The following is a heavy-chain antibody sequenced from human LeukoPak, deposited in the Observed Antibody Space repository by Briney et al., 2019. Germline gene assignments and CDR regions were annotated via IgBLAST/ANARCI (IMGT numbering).Heavy chain of an antibody. CDR2: IYHSGST. CDR3: ARDRGYSSRRFDY. V-gene: IGHV4-4*02. CDR1: GGSISSSNW. J-gene: IGHJ4*02. Sequence: ASETLSLTCAVSGGSISSSNWWSWVRQPPGKGLEWIGEIYHSGSTNYNPSLKSRVTISVDKSKNQFSLKLSSVTAADTAVYYCARDRGYSSRRFDYWGQGTLVTVSS. D-gene: IGHD6-13*01.